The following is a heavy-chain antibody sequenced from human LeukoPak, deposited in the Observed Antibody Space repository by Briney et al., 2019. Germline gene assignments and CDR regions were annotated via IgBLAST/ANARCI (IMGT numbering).Heavy chain of an antibody. Sequence: KPSETLSLTCTVSGGSISSYYWSWIRQPPGKGLEWIGYIYYSGSTNYNPSLKSRVTISVDTSKNQFSLKLSSVTAADTAVYYCARGRVLYYYDSSGYRYWGQGTLVTVSS. V-gene: IGHV4-59*12. D-gene: IGHD3-22*01. J-gene: IGHJ4*02. CDR2: IYYSGST. CDR3: ARGRVLYYYDSSGYRY. CDR1: GGSISSYY.